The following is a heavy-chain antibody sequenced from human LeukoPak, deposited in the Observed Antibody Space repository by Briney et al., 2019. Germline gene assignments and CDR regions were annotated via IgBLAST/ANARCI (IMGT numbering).Heavy chain of an antibody. J-gene: IGHJ3*02. Sequence: PSETLSHTCTVSGGSISSYYWSWIRQPPGKGLEWIGYIYYSGSTNYNPSLKSRVTISVDTSKNQFSLKLSSVTAADTAVYYCARLYYFDSSGYPGPFDIWGQGTMVTVSS. D-gene: IGHD3-22*01. CDR3: ARLYYFDSSGYPGPFDI. CDR2: IYYSGST. CDR1: GGSISSYY. V-gene: IGHV4-59*01.